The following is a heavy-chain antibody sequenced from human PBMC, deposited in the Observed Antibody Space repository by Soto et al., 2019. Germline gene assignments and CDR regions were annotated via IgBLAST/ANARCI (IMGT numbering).Heavy chain of an antibody. J-gene: IGHJ6*02. Sequence: GASVKVSCKASGGTFSSYAISWVRQAPGQGLEWMGGIIPIFGTANYAQKFQGRVTITADESTSTAYMELSSLRSEDTAVYYCAGEKGVRGPRGYYGMDVWGQGTTVTVSS. CDR1: GGTFSSYA. CDR3: AGEKGVRGPRGYYGMDV. CDR2: IIPIFGTA. D-gene: IGHD3-10*01. V-gene: IGHV1-69*13.